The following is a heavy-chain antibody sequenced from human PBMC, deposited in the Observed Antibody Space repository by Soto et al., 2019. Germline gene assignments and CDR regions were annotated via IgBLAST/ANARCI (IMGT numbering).Heavy chain of an antibody. CDR2: ISSTTNYI. D-gene: IGHD3-10*01. J-gene: IGHJ4*02. Sequence: EVQLVESGGGLVKPGGSLRLSCAASGFTFTRYSMNWVRQAPGKGLEWVSSISSTTNYIYYGDSMKGRFTISRDNAKNSLYLEMNSLRAEDTAVYYCAKESLDYFDSGRFYAPAFDHWGQGTLVTVSS. V-gene: IGHV3-21*06. CDR3: AKESLDYFDSGRFYAPAFDH. CDR1: GFTFTRYS.